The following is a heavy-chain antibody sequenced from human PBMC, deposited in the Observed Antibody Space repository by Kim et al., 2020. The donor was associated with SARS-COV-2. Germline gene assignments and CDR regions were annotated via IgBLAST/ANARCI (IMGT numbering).Heavy chain of an antibody. Sequence: ASVKVSCKASGYTLTNYYMHWVRQAPGQGLEWMGIINPSGGGTSYAQKFQGRVTMTRETSTSTVYMQLSSLTSEDTAVYYCARDWTYTYYDILTGYSSDYFHYWGQVTLVTVSS. V-gene: IGHV1-46*01. J-gene: IGHJ4*02. D-gene: IGHD3-9*01. CDR1: GYTLTNYY. CDR3: ARDWTYTYYDILTGYSSDYFHY. CDR2: INPSGGGT.